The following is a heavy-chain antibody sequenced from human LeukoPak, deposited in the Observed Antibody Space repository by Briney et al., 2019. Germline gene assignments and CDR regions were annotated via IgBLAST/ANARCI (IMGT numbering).Heavy chain of an antibody. J-gene: IGHJ6*02. CDR2: INHSGST. D-gene: IGHD3-10*01. Sequence: SETLSLTCAVYGGSFSGYYWSWIRQPPGEGLEWIGEINHSGSTNYNPSLKSRVTISVDTSKNQFSLKLSSVTAADTAVYYCARETVGLLWFGEPHPYGMDVWGQGTTVTVSS. V-gene: IGHV4-34*01. CDR1: GGSFSGYY. CDR3: ARETVGLLWFGEPHPYGMDV.